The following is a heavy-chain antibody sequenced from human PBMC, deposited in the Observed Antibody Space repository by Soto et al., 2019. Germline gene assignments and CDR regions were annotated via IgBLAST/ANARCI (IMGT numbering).Heavy chain of an antibody. J-gene: IGHJ4*02. V-gene: IGHV3-30-3*01. D-gene: IGHD3-22*01. Sequence: QVQLVESGGGVIQPGTSLRLSCAVSGFTLSSYTVHWVRQAPGKGPEWVAFVSYDGGDKHYADSVKGRFTISRDNXRXXLFLQMNSLRSEDTAVYYCARVPYSDSSGYLPLDFWGQGTLVTVSS. CDR2: VSYDGGDK. CDR1: GFTLSSYT. CDR3: ARVPYSDSSGYLPLDF.